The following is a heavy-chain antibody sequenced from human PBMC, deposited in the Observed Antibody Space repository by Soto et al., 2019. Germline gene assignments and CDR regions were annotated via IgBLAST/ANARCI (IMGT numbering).Heavy chain of an antibody. CDR2: ISYHGSNK. CDR1: GFTFSSYG. Sequence: QVQLVESGGGVVQPGRSLRLSCAASGFTFSSYGMHWVRQAPGKGLEWVAVISYHGSNKDYADSVKGRFTISRDNSKNTLYLQMNSLRGEDTAVYYCAKDRQLGSSLYYFDYWGQRTLVTVSS. D-gene: IGHD5-18*01. CDR3: AKDRQLGSSLYYFDY. J-gene: IGHJ4*02. V-gene: IGHV3-30*18.